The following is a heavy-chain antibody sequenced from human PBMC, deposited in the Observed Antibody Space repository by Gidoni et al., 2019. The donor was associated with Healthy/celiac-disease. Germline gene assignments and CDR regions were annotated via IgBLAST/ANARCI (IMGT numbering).Heavy chain of an antibody. CDR3: ATTYITGTTPFFDY. J-gene: IGHJ4*02. D-gene: IGHD1-7*01. CDR2: FDPEDGET. CDR1: GYTLTELS. Sequence: QVQLLQSGAEVKKPGAPVKVSCQLSGYTLTELSMHWVRQAPGKGLEWMGGFDPEDGETIYAQKFQGRVTMTEDTSTDTAYMELSRLRSEDTAVYYCATTYITGTTPFFDYWGQGTLVTVSS. V-gene: IGHV1-24*01.